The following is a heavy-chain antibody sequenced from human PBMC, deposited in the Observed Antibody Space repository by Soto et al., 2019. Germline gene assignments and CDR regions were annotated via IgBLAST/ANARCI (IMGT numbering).Heavy chain of an antibody. V-gene: IGHV3-23*01. CDR2: ISGSGGST. Sequence: EVPLLESGGGLVQPGGSLRLSCAASGCTFSSYAMSWVRQAPGKGLGWVSAISGSGGSTYYADSVKGRFTISRDNSKNALYLQINSLRAEDTAVYYCAKQGYCTNGVCYNPYCMDVWGQGTMVTVSS. J-gene: IGHJ6*02. D-gene: IGHD2-8*01. CDR1: GCTFSSYA. CDR3: AKQGYCTNGVCYNPYCMDV.